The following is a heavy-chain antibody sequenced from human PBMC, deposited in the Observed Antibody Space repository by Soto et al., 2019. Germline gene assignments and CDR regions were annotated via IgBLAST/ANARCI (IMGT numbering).Heavy chain of an antibody. CDR2: IYPGDSDT. V-gene: IGHV5-51*01. J-gene: IGHJ5*02. CDR3: ARHYYDGNGYYPEA. D-gene: IGHD3-22*01. CDR1: GYGFPTYW. Sequence: GESLKISCKGSGYGFPTYWIGWLRQMPGKGLEWMGIIYPGDSDTRCSPSFQGQVTISADKSLSTAHLQWRSLKASDSAIYYCARHYYDGNGYYPEAWGQGTLVTVSS.